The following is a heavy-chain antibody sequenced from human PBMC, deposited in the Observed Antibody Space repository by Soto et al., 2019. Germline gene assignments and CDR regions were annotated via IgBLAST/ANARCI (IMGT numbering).Heavy chain of an antibody. CDR3: ARDSTITYYYYGMDV. CDR1: GGSISSGGYY. Sequence: QVQLQESGPGLVKPSQTLSLTCTVSGGSISSGGYYWSWIRQHPGKGLEWIGYIYYSGSTYYNPSLKSRVTISVDTSQNQFSLKLSSVTAADTAVYYCARDSTITYYYYGMDVWGQGTTVTVSS. J-gene: IGHJ6*02. CDR2: IYYSGST. V-gene: IGHV4-31*03. D-gene: IGHD5-12*01.